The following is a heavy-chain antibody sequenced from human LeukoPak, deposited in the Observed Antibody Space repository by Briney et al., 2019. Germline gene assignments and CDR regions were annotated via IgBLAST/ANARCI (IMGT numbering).Heavy chain of an antibody. CDR2: IYYSGST. CDR1: GGSISSYY. D-gene: IGHD5-18*01. J-gene: IGHJ4*02. V-gene: IGHV4-59*01. CDR3: ARGGSGYSYGYYFDY. Sequence: PSETLSLTRTVSGGSISSYYWSWIRQPPGKGLEWIGYIYYSGSTNYNPSLKSRVTISVDTSKNQFSLKLSSVTAADTAVYYCARGGSGYSYGYYFDYWGQGTLVTVSS.